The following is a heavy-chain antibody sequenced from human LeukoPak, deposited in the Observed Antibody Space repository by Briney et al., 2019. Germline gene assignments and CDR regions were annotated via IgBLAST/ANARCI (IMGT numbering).Heavy chain of an antibody. J-gene: IGHJ4*02. CDR3: AREGPINNGDLDY. Sequence: GGSLRLSCAASGFXFSSYSMNWVRQAPGKGLEWVSSISSSGSYIFHADSVKGRFTISRDNAQNSLYLQMNSLRAEDTAVYYCAREGPINNGDLDYWSQGTLVTVSS. CDR1: GFXFSSYS. D-gene: IGHD1/OR15-1a*01. CDR2: ISSSGSYI. V-gene: IGHV3-21*01.